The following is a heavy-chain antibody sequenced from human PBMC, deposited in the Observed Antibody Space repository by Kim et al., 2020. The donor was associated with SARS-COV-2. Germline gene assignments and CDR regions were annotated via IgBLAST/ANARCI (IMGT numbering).Heavy chain of an antibody. CDR1: GGSISSYY. Sequence: SETLSLTCTVSGGSISSYYWSWIRQPPGKGLEWIGYIYYSGSTNYNPSLKSRVTISVDTSKNQFSLKLSSVTAADTAVYYCARDTGPLKLYWNRSRTMAFDSWGQGTMVTVSS. J-gene: IGHJ3*02. V-gene: IGHV4-59*13. CDR2: IYYSGST. CDR3: ARDTGPLKLYWNRSRTMAFDS. D-gene: IGHD1-1*01.